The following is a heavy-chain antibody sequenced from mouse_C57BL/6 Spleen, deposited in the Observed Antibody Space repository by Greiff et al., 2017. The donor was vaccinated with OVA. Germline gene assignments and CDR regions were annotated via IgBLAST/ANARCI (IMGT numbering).Heavy chain of an antibody. CDR2: ISGGGGNT. CDR1: GFTFSSYT. CDR3: ARHGEPKTYYFDY. Sequence: EVQLVESGGGLVKPGGSLTLSCAASGFTFSSYTMSWVRQTPEKRLEWVATISGGGGNTSYPDSVKGRFTLSRDNAKNTLYLQMSSLRSEDTALYYGARHGEPKTYYFDYWGQGTTLTVSS. V-gene: IGHV5-9*01. J-gene: IGHJ2*01.